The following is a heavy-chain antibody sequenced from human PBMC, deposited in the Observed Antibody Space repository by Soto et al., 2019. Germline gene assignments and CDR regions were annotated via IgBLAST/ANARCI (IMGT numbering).Heavy chain of an antibody. CDR2: ISGSGGST. CDR3: AKTGTSTPEFHRLQYYFDY. V-gene: IGHV3-23*01. CDR1: GFTFSSYA. Sequence: GGSLRLSCAASGFTFSSYAMSWVRQAPGKGLEWVSAISGSGGSTYYADSVKGRFTISRDNSKNTLYLQMNSLRAEDTAVYYCAKTGTSTPEFHRLQYYFDYWGQGTLVTVSS. D-gene: IGHD1-1*01. J-gene: IGHJ4*02.